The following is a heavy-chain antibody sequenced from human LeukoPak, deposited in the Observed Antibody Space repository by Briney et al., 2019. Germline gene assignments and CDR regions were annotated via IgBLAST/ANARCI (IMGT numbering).Heavy chain of an antibody. V-gene: IGHV4-39*01. CDR3: ARLPTGYPNWFDP. CDR1: GGSIISSSYN. D-gene: IGHD3-9*01. Sequence: SETLSLTCAVSGGSIISSSYNWGWIRQPPGKGLEWIGTIYHSGTTYYNPSLKSRVTISVDTSKNQFFLKLSSVTAADTAVYYCARLPTGYPNWFDPWGQGSLVTVSS. J-gene: IGHJ5*02. CDR2: IYHSGTT.